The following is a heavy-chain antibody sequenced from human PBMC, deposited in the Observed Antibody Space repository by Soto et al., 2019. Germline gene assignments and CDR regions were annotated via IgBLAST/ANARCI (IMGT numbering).Heavy chain of an antibody. Sequence: EVQLVESGGALVQPGGPLRLSCVASGFTFSSSFMGWVRQAPGKGLEWVANINQDGGGTYYVDSVEGRFTISRDNAKDSLYLQMNSLRGEDTAVYYCARYFRGSGRYFFDYWGQGTLVTVSS. J-gene: IGHJ4*02. D-gene: IGHD6-19*01. CDR1: GFTFSSSF. CDR3: ARYFRGSGRYFFDY. V-gene: IGHV3-7*03. CDR2: INQDGGGT.